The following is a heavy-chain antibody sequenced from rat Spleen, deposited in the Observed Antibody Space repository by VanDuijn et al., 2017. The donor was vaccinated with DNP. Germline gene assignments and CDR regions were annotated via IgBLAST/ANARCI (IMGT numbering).Heavy chain of an antibody. CDR2: MSNGGNT. V-gene: IGHV2S12*01. Sequence: VQLVESGGGLVQPGRSMRLSCAASGFTFSDYYMAWVRQAPTKGLEWVAAMSNGGNTYYNSALRSRLSISRDTSKSQVFLKMNSLNTEDTAMYFCARSDYSDGGYYYGYFDYWGQGVMVTVSS. D-gene: IGHD1-12*02. J-gene: IGHJ2*01. CDR3: ARSDYSDGGYYYGYFDY. CDR1: GFTFSDYY.